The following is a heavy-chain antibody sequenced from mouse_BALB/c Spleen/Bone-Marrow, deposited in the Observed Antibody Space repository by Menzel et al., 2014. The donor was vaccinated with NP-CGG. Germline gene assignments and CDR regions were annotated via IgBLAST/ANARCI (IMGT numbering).Heavy chain of an antibody. CDR3: ARGDRYDVRFDY. CDR1: GYTFSSFW. CDR2: ILPGSDST. Sequence: QVQLKQPGAELMKPGASVKISCKATGYTFSSFWIEWVKQRPGHGLEWIGEILPGSDSTNYNEKFKGKATFTADTSSNTAYMQLSSLTSEDSAVYYCARGDRYDVRFDYWGQGTTLTVSS. V-gene: IGHV1-9*01. J-gene: IGHJ2*01. D-gene: IGHD2-14*01.